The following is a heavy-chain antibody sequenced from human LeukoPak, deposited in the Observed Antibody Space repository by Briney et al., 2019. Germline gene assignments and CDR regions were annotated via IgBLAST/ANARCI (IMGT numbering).Heavy chain of an antibody. CDR3: ARDRWLSTEYYYDSSGLTDVLFDP. Sequence: GGSLRLSCAASGFTFSSYSMNWVRQAPGKGLEWVSSISSSSSYIYYADSVKGRFTISRDNAKNSLYLQMNSLRAEDTAVYYCARDRWLSTEYYYDSSGLTDVLFDPWGQGTLVTVSS. V-gene: IGHV3-21*01. J-gene: IGHJ5*02. CDR1: GFTFSSYS. CDR2: ISSSSSYI. D-gene: IGHD3-22*01.